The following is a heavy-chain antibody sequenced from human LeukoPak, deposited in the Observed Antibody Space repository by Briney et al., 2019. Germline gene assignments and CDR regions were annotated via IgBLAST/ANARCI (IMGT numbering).Heavy chain of an antibody. Sequence: NPSETLSLTCAVYGGSFSGYYWSWIRQPPGKGLEWIGEINHSGSTNYNPSLKSRVTISVDTSKNQVSLKLSSVTAADTAVYYCARLWDSSSSLDYWGQGTLVTVSS. D-gene: IGHD6-6*01. J-gene: IGHJ4*02. CDR3: ARLWDSSSSLDY. CDR2: INHSGST. CDR1: GGSFSGYY. V-gene: IGHV4-34*01.